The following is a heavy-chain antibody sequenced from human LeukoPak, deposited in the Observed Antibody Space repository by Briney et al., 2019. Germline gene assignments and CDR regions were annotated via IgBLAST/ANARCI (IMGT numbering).Heavy chain of an antibody. CDR2: IYHSGST. J-gene: IGHJ4*01. CDR1: GGSISSGGYY. V-gene: IGHV4-30-2*01. Sequence: SETLSLTCTVSGGSISSGGYYWSWIRQPPGKGLEWIGYIYHSGSTYYNPSLKSRVTISVDRSKNQFSLKLSSVTAADTAVYYCARDPSRSCSGGDCYSYWGHGTLVTVSS. D-gene: IGHD2-15*01. CDR3: ARDPSRSCSGGDCYSY.